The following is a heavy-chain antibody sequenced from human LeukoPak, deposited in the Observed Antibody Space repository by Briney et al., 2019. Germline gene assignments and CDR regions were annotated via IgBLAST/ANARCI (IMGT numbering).Heavy chain of an antibody. CDR2: IYSGGST. D-gene: IGHD3-10*01. J-gene: IGHJ3*02. CDR1: GFTVITNY. Sequence: GGSLRLSCAASGFTVITNYISWVRQAPGKGLEWVSVIYSGGSTYYADSVKGRFTISRHNSKNTLYLQMNSLGPEDTAEYYCAGGGGYYDGSGSSGHYDAFDIWGQGTMVTVSS. V-gene: IGHV3-53*04. CDR3: AGGGGYYDGSGSSGHYDAFDI.